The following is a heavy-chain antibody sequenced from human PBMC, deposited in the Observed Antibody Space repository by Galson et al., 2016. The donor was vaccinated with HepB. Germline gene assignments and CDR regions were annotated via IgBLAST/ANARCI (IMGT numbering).Heavy chain of an antibody. J-gene: IGHJ4*02. V-gene: IGHV4-59*01. CDR1: GGSITDYR. D-gene: IGHD1-26*01. CDR2: IYGSGST. Sequence: ETLSLTCSVSGGSITDYRWSWIRQPPGKGLEWNGYIYGSGSTNYNPSLKSRVTLSADTSKNQFSLKLSSVTAADTAVYYCARSGSYYIFDFWGQGTLVTVSS. CDR3: ARSGSYYIFDF.